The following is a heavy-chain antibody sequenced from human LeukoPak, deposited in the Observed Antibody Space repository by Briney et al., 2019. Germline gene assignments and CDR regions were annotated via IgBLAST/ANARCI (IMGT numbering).Heavy chain of an antibody. CDR1: GVSISSGGYS. CDR2: IYHSGST. V-gene: IGHV4-30-2*01. J-gene: IGHJ6*02. CDR3: ASLPLSSSGNYYYGMDV. D-gene: IGHD6-6*01. Sequence: KSSETLSLTCAVSGVSISSGGYSWSWIRQPPGKGLEWIGYIYHSGSTYYNPSLKSRVTISVDRSKNQFSLKLSSVTAADTAVYYCASLPLSSSGNYYYGMDVWGQGTTVTVSS.